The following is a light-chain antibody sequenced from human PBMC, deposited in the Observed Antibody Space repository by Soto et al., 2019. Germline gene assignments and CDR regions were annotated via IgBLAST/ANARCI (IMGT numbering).Light chain of an antibody. CDR2: SAS. J-gene: IGKJ2*01. V-gene: IGKV3-20*01. Sequence: EIVLTQSPGTLSLSPGEGATLSCRASQSVSSNYLSWYQQKPGQAPRLLIYSASSRASGIPDRFSGSGSGTDFTLTISRLEPEDFAVYYCQQYGNSPYTFGQGTKVEIK. CDR1: QSVSSNY. CDR3: QQYGNSPYT.